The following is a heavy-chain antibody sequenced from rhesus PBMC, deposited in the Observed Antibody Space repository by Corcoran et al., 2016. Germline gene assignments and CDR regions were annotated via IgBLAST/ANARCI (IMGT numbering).Heavy chain of an antibody. CDR2: IYGGSGST. D-gene: IGHD1-44*01. V-gene: IGHV4-147*01. CDR3: ARYNGGLDS. J-gene: IGHJ6*01. CDR1: GGSISRHY. Sequence: VQLQESGPGLVKPSETLSLTCAVSGGSISRHYWIWIRQSPGKGLEWFGYIYGGSGSTSYNPSLKSRVTIATDTSKNQFSLKLSSVTAADTAVYYCARYNGGLDSWGQGVVVTVSS.